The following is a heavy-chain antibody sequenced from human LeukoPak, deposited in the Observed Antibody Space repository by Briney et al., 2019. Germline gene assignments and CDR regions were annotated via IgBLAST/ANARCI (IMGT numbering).Heavy chain of an antibody. D-gene: IGHD3-16*01. CDR2: INPRAGNT. CDR1: GYTFTSYY. Sequence: GASVKVSCKASGYTFTSYYIHWVRQAPGQGFEWIGIINPRAGNTNYAQKFQGRVTMTTDTSTGTVYMELSSLRSEDTAVYYCARDHLWGSSDAFDIWGQGTMVTVSS. CDR3: ARDHLWGSSDAFDI. V-gene: IGHV1-46*01. J-gene: IGHJ3*02.